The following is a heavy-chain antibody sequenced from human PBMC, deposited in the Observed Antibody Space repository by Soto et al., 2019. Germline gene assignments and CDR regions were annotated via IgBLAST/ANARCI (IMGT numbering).Heavy chain of an antibody. CDR1: GFTFSSYG. J-gene: IGHJ4*02. D-gene: IGHD3-22*01. Sequence: QVQLVESGGGVVQPGRSLRLSCAASGFTFSSYGMHWVRQAPGKGLERVAVISYDGSNKYYADSVKGRFTISRDNSKNTLYLQMNSLRAEDTAVYYCAKDVYSYYDSSGYYDYWGQGTLVTVSS. CDR2: ISYDGSNK. CDR3: AKDVYSYYDSSGYYDY. V-gene: IGHV3-30*18.